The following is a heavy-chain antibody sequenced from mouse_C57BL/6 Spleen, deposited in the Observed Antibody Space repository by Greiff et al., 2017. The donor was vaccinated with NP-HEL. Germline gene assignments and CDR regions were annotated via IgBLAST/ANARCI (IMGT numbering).Heavy chain of an antibody. CDR1: GYTFTSYT. CDR3: ARKPLYAMDY. CDR2: INPSSGYT. Sequence: QVQLKESGAELARPGASVKMSCKASGYTFTSYTMHWVKQRPGQGLEWIGYINPSSGYTKYNQKFKDKATLTADKSSSTAYMQLSSLTSEDSAVYYCARKPLYAMDYWGQGTSVTVSS. V-gene: IGHV1-4*01. J-gene: IGHJ4*01.